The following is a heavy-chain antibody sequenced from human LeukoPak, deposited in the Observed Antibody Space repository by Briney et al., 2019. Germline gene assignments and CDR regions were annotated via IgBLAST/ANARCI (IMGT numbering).Heavy chain of an antibody. V-gene: IGHV3-66*02. CDR2: IYSGGST. CDR1: GFTVSSNY. J-gene: IGHJ4*02. D-gene: IGHD4-17*01. CDR3: AREEYGDYVGYFDY. Sequence: GGSLRLSCAASGFTVSSNYMSWVRQAPGKGLEWVSVIYSGGSTYYADSVKGRVTISRDKSKNTLYLQMNSLRAEDTAVYYCAREEYGDYVGYFDYWGQGTLVTVSS.